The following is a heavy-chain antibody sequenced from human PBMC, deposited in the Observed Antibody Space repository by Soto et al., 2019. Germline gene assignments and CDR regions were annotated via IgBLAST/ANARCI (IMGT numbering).Heavy chain of an antibody. CDR2: ISGSGGST. CDR3: AKCPGNYYYYGMDV. V-gene: IGHV3-23*01. J-gene: IGHJ6*02. CDR1: GFTFSSYA. Sequence: EVQLLESGGGLVQPGGSLRLSCAASGFTFSSYAMSWVHQAPGKGLEWVSAISGSGGSTYYADSVKGRFTISRDNSKNTLYLQMNSLRAEDTAVYYCAKCPGNYYYYGMDVWGQGTTVTVSS.